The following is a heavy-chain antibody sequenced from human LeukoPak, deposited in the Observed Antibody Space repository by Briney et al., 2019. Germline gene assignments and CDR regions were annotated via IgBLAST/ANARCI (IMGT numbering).Heavy chain of an antibody. CDR2: INHSGST. J-gene: IGHJ4*02. D-gene: IGHD2-2*01. CDR1: GGSISSYY. CDR3: ASRNPNCSSTSCHFDY. Sequence: SQTLSLTCTVSGGSISSYYWSWIRQPPGKGLEWIGEINHSGSTNYNPSLKSRVTISVDTSKNQFSLKLSSVTAADTAVYYCASRNPNCSSTSCHFDYWGQGTLVTVSS. V-gene: IGHV4-34*01.